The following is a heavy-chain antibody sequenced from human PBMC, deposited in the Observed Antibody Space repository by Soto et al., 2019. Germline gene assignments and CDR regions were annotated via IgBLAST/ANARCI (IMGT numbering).Heavy chain of an antibody. Sequence: QVQLVQSGAEVKKPGASVKVSCKASGYTFTNYGISWVRQAPGQGLEWMGWISAYNGNTKYTQKVQGRVTMTTDTSTSTAYMELRSLRSDDTAGYYCARDLCSGCWFDPWGQGTLVTVSS. CDR1: GYTFTNYG. V-gene: IGHV1-18*01. CDR2: ISAYNGNT. D-gene: IGHD2-15*01. CDR3: ARDLCSGCWFDP. J-gene: IGHJ5*02.